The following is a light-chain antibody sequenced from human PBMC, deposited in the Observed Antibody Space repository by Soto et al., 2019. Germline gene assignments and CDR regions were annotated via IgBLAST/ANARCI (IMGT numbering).Light chain of an antibody. CDR2: DAS. CDR3: QQRTDWRYT. V-gene: IGKV3-11*01. Sequence: EVVLRQSPAILSLSPGTRAILSCRASQSVGNRLACYQHRPGQAPRLLICDASNRATGIPARFSGSGSGTDFTLTISSLEPEDFAVYYCQQRTDWRYTFGRGTKLEIK. J-gene: IGKJ2*01. CDR1: QSVGNR.